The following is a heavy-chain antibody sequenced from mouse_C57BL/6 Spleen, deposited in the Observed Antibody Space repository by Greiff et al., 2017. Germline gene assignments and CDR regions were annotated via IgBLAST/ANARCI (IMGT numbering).Heavy chain of an antibody. V-gene: IGHV1-64*01. CDR1: GYTFTSYW. Sequence: VQLQQPGAELVKPGASVKLSCKASGYTFTSYWMHWVKQRPGQGLEWIGMIHPNSGSTNYNEKFKSKATLTVDKSSSTAYMQLSSLTSEDSAVYYCARDRDYGRGAWFAYWGQGTLVTVSA. CDR3: ARDRDYGRGAWFAY. J-gene: IGHJ3*01. D-gene: IGHD2-4*01. CDR2: IHPNSGST.